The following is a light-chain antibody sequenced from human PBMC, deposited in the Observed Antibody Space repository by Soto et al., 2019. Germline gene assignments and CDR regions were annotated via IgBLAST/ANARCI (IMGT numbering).Light chain of an antibody. J-gene: IGKJ2*01. CDR1: QSVSNN. CDR2: GAS. V-gene: IGKV3-15*01. CDR3: QQYDNWPYT. Sequence: EIVMTHSPATLSVSPGERATLSCRASQSVSNNLAWYQQKPGQAPRLLIYGASTSATAIPARFSGSGSGTEFTLIISSLQSEDFAVYFCQQYDNWPYTFGQGTKLEIK.